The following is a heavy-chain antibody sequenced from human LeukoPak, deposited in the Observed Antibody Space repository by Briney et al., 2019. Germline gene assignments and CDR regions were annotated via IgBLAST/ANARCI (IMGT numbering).Heavy chain of an antibody. D-gene: IGHD3-22*01. CDR2: ISAYNGNT. Sequence: GASVKVSCKASGYTFTSYGISWVRQAPGQGLEWMGWISAYNGNTNYAQKLQGRVTMTTDTSTSTAYMELRSLRSDDTAVYYCARDVIVAPSGAFDIWGQGTMVTVSS. J-gene: IGHJ3*02. V-gene: IGHV1-18*01. CDR3: ARDVIVAPSGAFDI. CDR1: GYTFTSYG.